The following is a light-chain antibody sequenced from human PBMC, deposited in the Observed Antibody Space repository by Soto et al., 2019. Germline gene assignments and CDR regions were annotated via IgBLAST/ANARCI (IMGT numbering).Light chain of an antibody. Sequence: EIVLTQSPGTLSLSPGERATLSCRASQSVSSNFLAWYQQKPGQAPRLLIYGASSRATGMPDRFSGSGSGTDFTLTITRLEPEDFAVYYCHQYETSPLTFGGGTKVEIK. CDR1: QSVSSNF. V-gene: IGKV3-20*01. J-gene: IGKJ4*01. CDR2: GAS. CDR3: HQYETSPLT.